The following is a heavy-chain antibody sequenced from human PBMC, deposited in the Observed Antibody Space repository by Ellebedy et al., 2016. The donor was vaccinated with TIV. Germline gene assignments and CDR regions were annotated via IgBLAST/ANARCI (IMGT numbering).Heavy chain of an antibody. CDR3: ARRSTDFAFDS. CDR2: ISANGGTT. D-gene: IGHD3/OR15-3a*01. V-gene: IGHV3-23*01. Sequence: GESLKISCAASGFTFSTYPMNWVRQAPGKGLEWVSIISANGGTTYYADSVKGRFTISRDNSNNTLFLQMRSLRAEDTAVYFCARRSTDFAFDSWGQGTLVAVST. J-gene: IGHJ4*02. CDR1: GFTFSTYP.